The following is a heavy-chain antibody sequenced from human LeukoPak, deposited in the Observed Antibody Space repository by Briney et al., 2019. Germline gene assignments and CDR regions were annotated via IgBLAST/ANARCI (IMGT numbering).Heavy chain of an antibody. CDR3: ATYCSSTSCSRANWFDP. CDR2: IYPGDSDT. J-gene: IGHJ5*02. V-gene: IGHV5-51*01. D-gene: IGHD2-2*01. Sequence: GESLKISCKGSGYSFTSYWIGWVRQMPGKGLEWMGIIYPGDSDTRYSPSFQGQVTISADKSISTAYLQWSSLKASDTAMYYCATYCSSTSCSRANWFDPWAREPWSPSPQ. CDR1: GYSFTSYW.